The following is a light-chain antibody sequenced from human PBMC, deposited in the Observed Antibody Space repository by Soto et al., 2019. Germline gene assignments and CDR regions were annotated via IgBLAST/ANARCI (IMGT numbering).Light chain of an antibody. CDR3: QQYHTSSIT. J-gene: IGKJ5*01. CDR2: DAS. V-gene: IGKV1-5*01. CDR1: QGISSW. Sequence: DIQLTQSPSSVSASVGDRVTITCLASQGISSWLAWYQQKPGKAPNLLIYDASTLERGVPSRFSGTGSGTEFTLTISSLQPDDFASYYCQQYHTSSITFGQGTRLEI.